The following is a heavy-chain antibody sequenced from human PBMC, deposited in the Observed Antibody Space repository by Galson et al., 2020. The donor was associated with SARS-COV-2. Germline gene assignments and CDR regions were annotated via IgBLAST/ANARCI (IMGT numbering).Heavy chain of an antibody. CDR2: IYYSGST. D-gene: IGHD3-9*01. V-gene: IGHV4-39*01. CDR3: ASGRYFDWLRWFDP. Sequence: ETSETLSLTCTVSGGSISSSSYYWGWIRQPPGKGLEWIGNIYYSGSTYYNPSLKSRVTISVDTSQNQFSLKLSSVTAADTAVYYCASGRYFDWLRWFDPWGQGTLVTVSS. J-gene: IGHJ5*02. CDR1: GGSISSSSYY.